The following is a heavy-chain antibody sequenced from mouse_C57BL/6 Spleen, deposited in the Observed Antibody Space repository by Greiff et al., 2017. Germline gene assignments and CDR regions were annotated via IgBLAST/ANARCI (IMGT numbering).Heavy chain of an antibody. D-gene: IGHD1-1*01. CDR1: GYTFTSYW. Sequence: QVQLQQPGPDLVKPGASVKLSCKASGYTFTSYWMHWVQQRPGQGLEWIGNISPSNGGTNYNEKFKRKATLTVYKSSSTCYMQISILSSAASAVYYCAREYYYGSDSIDDWGQGPSVTVSS. J-gene: IGHJ4*01. CDR2: ISPSNGGT. V-gene: IGHV1-53*01. CDR3: AREYYYGSDSIDD.